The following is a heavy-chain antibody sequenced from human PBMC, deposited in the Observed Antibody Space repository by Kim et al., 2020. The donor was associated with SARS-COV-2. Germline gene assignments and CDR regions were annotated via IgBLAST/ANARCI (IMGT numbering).Heavy chain of an antibody. Sequence: GGSLRLSCTASGFTFGEYGMSWVRQAPGKGLEWVGFIRSKAYGGTTEYAASVKGRFTISRDDSKSIAYLQMNSLKTEDTAVYYCTRSSWIYRPPYYSNYYMDVWGKGTTVTVSS. CDR2: IRSKAYGGTT. J-gene: IGHJ6*03. D-gene: IGHD6-13*01. V-gene: IGHV3-49*04. CDR3: TRSSWIYRPPYYSNYYMDV. CDR1: GFTFGEYG.